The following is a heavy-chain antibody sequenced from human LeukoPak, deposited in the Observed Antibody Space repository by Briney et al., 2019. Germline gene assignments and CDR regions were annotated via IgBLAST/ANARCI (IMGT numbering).Heavy chain of an antibody. D-gene: IGHD5-24*01. Sequence: SETLSLTCAVPGATFSGYHWSWIRQPPGRGLEWIGEIDLGGSTNYNASLKSRVNTLPDASKNQFTLVLNSVTAADTGVYYCARGFRRWLQLAAFDIWGQGTMVSVSS. CDR3: ARGFRRWLQLAAFDI. V-gene: IGHV4-34*01. CDR1: GATFSGYH. J-gene: IGHJ3*02. CDR2: IDLGGST.